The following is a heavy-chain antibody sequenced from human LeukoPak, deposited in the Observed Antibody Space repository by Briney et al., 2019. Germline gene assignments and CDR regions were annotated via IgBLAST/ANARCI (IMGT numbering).Heavy chain of an antibody. D-gene: IGHD6-13*01. V-gene: IGHV3-9*01. Sequence: GGSLRLSCAASGFTFDDYAMHWVRQAPGKGLEWVSGISWNSGSIGYADSVKGRFTISRDNAKNSLYRQMNSLRAEDTALYYCAKDMELSSSWFDYWGQGTLATVSS. J-gene: IGHJ4*02. CDR2: ISWNSGSI. CDR3: AKDMELSSSWFDY. CDR1: GFTFDDYA.